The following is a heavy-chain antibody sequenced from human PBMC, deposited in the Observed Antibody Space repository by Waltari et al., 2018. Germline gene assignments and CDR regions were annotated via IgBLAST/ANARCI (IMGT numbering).Heavy chain of an antibody. CDR2: SYWNDNM. CDR1: GFSLTTSPVG. D-gene: IGHD3-10*01. J-gene: IGHJ4*02. Sequence: QITLKESGRPLVKPTQTLTLTCTFSGFSLTTSPVGVGWIRQPPGKALEWLALSYWNDNMRYSPSLKSRITSTKDTSKNQVVLTMTNMDPVDTATYYCSTTIWFGEFPPHWGQGTLVTVSS. V-gene: IGHV2-5*01. CDR3: STTIWFGEFPPH.